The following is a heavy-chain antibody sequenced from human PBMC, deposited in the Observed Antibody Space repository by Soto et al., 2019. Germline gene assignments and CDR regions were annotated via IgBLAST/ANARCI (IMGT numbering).Heavy chain of an antibody. V-gene: IGHV3-53*04. Sequence: GGSLRLSCAASGFTVSSNYMSWVRQAPGKGLEWVSVIYSGGSTYYADSVKGRFTISRHNSKNTLYLQMNSLRAEDTAVYYCARDSGAYDFFSDVWGKGTTVTVSS. CDR1: GFTVSSNY. J-gene: IGHJ6*04. CDR3: ARDSGAYDFFSDV. D-gene: IGHD3-3*01. CDR2: IYSGGST.